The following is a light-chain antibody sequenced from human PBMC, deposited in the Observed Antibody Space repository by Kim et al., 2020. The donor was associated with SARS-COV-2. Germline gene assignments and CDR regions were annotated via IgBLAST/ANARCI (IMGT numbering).Light chain of an antibody. CDR1: KLGDKY. Sequence: SYELTRPPSVSVSPGQTASITCSGDKLGDKYACWYQQKSGQSPVLVIYQDDKRPSGIPGRFSGSNSGNTATLTISGTQAMDEADYYCQAWDRGTVVFGGGTQLTVL. CDR3: QAWDRGTVV. V-gene: IGLV3-1*01. CDR2: QDD. J-gene: IGLJ3*02.